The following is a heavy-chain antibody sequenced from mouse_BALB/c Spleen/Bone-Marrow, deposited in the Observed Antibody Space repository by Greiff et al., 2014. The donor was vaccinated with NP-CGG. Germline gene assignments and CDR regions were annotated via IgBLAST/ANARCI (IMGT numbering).Heavy chain of an antibody. D-gene: IGHD2-1*01. Sequence: EVQLVESRAELVKPGASVKLSCTASGFNIKDTFMHWMKQRPEQGLEWNGRIDPANGITKYDPKFQGKATITTDTSSNTAYLQLSSLTSEDTAVYYCASSGNYEGGAMDYWGQGTSVTVSS. J-gene: IGHJ4*01. V-gene: IGHV14-3*02. CDR2: IDPANGIT. CDR3: ASSGNYEGGAMDY. CDR1: GFNIKDTF.